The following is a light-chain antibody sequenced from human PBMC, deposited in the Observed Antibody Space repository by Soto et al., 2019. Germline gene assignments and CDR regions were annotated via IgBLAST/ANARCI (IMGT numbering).Light chain of an antibody. CDR2: SNN. CDR1: SSNVGSNT. V-gene: IGLV1-44*01. J-gene: IGLJ1*01. CDR3: AAWYDSLNASV. Sequence: QSVLTQPPSASGAPGQRVTISCSGSSSNVGSNTVSWYQQFPGTAPKLLIHSNNKRPSGVPDRFSGSKSGTSASLAISGLQSEDEADYYCAAWYDSLNASVFGGGTKVTVL.